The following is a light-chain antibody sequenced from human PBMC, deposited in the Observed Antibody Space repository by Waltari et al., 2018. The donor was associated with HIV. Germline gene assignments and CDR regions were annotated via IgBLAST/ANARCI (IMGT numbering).Light chain of an antibody. CDR3: QQSYSVPRI. CDR2: DSF. V-gene: IGKV1-39*01. CDR1: ESIGPN. J-gene: IGKJ1*01. Sequence: DIEMTQSPASLSASVGDRVSISCRASESIGPNVNWYQQKPGKAPILLIYDSFTLQTGVPSRFTGSGFGAEFTLTITSLQPEDCATYVCQQSYSVPRIFGLGTKVE.